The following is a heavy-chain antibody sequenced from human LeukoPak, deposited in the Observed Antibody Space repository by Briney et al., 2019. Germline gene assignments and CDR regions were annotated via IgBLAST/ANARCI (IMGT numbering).Heavy chain of an antibody. J-gene: IGHJ6*02. V-gene: IGHV4-4*02. CDR3: AKHFYYALDV. Sequence: PSETLSLTCAVSGGSISDSNFWSWVGRPPGKGLEWIGEIYHSGITNYNPSLKSRVTISVEKSKNQFSLNLNSVTAADTAVYYCAKHFYYALDVWGQGTTVTVSS. CDR2: IYHSGIT. CDR1: GGSISDSNF.